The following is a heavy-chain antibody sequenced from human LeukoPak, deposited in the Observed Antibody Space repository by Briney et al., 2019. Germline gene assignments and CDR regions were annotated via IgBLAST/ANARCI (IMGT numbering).Heavy chain of an antibody. J-gene: IGHJ4*02. Sequence: GGSLRLSCAASGFTFTNYAMTWVRQAPGKGLEWVSRISAGGSTFSADSVKGRFTISRDNSKNTPYLQMSSLRAEDTAIYYCAKFSSGWYEDYWGQGTLVTVSS. V-gene: IGHV3-23*01. CDR2: ISAGGST. CDR1: GFTFTNYA. D-gene: IGHD6-19*01. CDR3: AKFSSGWYEDY.